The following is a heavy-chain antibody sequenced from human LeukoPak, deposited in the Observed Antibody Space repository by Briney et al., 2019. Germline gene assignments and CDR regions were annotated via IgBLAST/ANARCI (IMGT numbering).Heavy chain of an antibody. CDR1: GESFSGDF. CDR2: INHRGRT. Sequence: PSETLSLTCGVYGESFSGDFWSWLRQAPGKGLEWIGEINHRGRTNYSPSLTGRVTISVDTSMNQFSLQLRSVTAADTALYYCARAQYDSGGYHYGIRAFYFDYWGQGILVTVSS. CDR3: ARAQYDSGGYHYGIRAFYFDY. D-gene: IGHD3-22*01. J-gene: IGHJ4*02. V-gene: IGHV4-34*01.